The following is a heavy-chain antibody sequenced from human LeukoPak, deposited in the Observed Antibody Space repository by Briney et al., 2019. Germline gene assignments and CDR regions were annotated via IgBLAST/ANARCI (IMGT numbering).Heavy chain of an antibody. D-gene: IGHD1-26*01. CDR1: GFTFSSYA. V-gene: IGHV3-64*01. CDR2: ICSDGGIT. J-gene: IGHJ4*02. CDR3: ARLLGATSGLSVDY. Sequence: GGSLRLSCAASGFTFSSYAMHWVRHAPGKGLEYVSAICSDGGITYYANSVRGRFTISRDNSRNTLYLQMGSLRADDMAVYYCARLLGATSGLSVDYWGQGTLVTVSS.